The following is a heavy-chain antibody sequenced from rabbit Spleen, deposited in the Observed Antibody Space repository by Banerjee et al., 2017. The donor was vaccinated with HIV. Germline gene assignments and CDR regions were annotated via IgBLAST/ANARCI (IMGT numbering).Heavy chain of an antibody. CDR2: IYIGSSGST. CDR3: ARDLTGVIGWNFGW. V-gene: IGHV1S40*01. D-gene: IGHD1-1*01. CDR1: GIDFSNDY. J-gene: IGHJ4*01. Sequence: QSLEESGGGLVKPGASLTLTCKASGIDFSNDYMCWVRQAPGTGLEWIACIYIGSSGSTYYASWAKGRSTFSKPSSTTVTLQLSSLTAADTATYFCARDLTGVIGWNFGWWGPGTLVTVS.